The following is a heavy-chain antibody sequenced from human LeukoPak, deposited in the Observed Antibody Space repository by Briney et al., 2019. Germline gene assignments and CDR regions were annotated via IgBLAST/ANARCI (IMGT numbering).Heavy chain of an antibody. CDR1: GFTFSGYS. CDR2: ISSSSSYI. CDR3: ARGGMVTISGVADY. V-gene: IGHV3-21*01. D-gene: IGHD3-3*01. J-gene: IGHJ4*02. Sequence: GGSLRLSCAASGFTFSGYSMNWVRQAPGKGLEWVSSISSSSSYIYYADTVKGRFTISRDNAKNSLYLQMNSLRAEDTAVYYCARGGMVTISGVADYWGQGTLVTVSS.